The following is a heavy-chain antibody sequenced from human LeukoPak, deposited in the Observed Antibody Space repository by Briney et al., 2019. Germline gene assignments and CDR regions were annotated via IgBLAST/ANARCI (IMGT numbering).Heavy chain of an antibody. Sequence: ASGKVSCKVSGYTLTDLTMHWVRQAPGKGLEWMGGFDPEEGETIHAQKFRGRVTMTEDTSTDTAYMELRSLRSEDTAVYYCATLYFDSRGAFDYWGQGTLVTVSS. CDR3: ATLYFDSRGAFDY. J-gene: IGHJ4*02. V-gene: IGHV1-24*01. CDR2: FDPEEGET. D-gene: IGHD3-16*01. CDR1: GYTLTDLT.